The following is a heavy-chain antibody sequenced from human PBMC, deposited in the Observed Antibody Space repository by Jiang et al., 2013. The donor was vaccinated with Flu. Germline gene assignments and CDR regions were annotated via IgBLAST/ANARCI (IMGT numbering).Heavy chain of an antibody. CDR2: IYYSGST. Sequence: GPGLVKPSETLSLTCTVSGDSISSYYWSWIRQPPGKGLEWIGYIYYSGSTNYNPSLKSRVTISVDTSKKQFSLKLSSVTAADTAVYYCARGSGSYPYYFDYWGQGTLVTVSS. CDR3: ARGSGSYPYYFDY. J-gene: IGHJ4*02. D-gene: IGHD1-26*01. V-gene: IGHV4-59*01. CDR1: GDSISSYY.